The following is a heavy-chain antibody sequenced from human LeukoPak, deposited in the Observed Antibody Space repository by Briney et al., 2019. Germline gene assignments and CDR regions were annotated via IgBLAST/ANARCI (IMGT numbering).Heavy chain of an antibody. Sequence: ASVKVSCKSSGFTFTDEYIHWVRQAPGQGLEWMGWINPYSGAINYAQKFQGRVTMTRDTSISAAYMELSRLRSDDTAVYYCARGATVTTANYGMDVWGQGTTVTVSS. CDR1: GFTFTDEY. CDR2: INPYSGAI. V-gene: IGHV1-2*02. J-gene: IGHJ6*02. D-gene: IGHD4-17*01. CDR3: ARGATVTTANYGMDV.